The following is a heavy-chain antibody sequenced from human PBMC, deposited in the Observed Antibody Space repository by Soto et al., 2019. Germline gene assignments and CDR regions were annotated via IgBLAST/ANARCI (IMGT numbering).Heavy chain of an antibody. J-gene: IGHJ6*02. CDR2: LIPIFGTA. V-gene: IGHV1-69*12. Sequence: QVQLVQSGAEVKKPGSSVKVSCKASGGTFSSYAISWVRQAPGQGLEWMGGLIPIFGTADYAQKFQGRVTMTADESTSTAYMELSSLRSDDTAVYYCATHTVVTPGNYYSGMDVWGQGTTVTVSS. D-gene: IGHD4-4*01. CDR1: GGTFSSYA. CDR3: ATHTVVTPGNYYSGMDV.